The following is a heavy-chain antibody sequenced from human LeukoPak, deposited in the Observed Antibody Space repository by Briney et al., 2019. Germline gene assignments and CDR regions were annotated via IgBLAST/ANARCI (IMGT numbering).Heavy chain of an antibody. CDR1: GCTFTSYY. J-gene: IGHJ4*02. D-gene: IGHD6-19*01. V-gene: IGHV1-2*02. CDR3: ARSEIPLAYYY. Sequence: ASVKVSCKASGCTFTSYYMHWVRQAPGQGLEWMGWINPNSGGTKYAQKFQGRVIMTRDTSISTAYMDLSSLRSDDTAVYYCARSEIPLAYYYWGQGTLVTVSS. CDR2: INPNSGGT.